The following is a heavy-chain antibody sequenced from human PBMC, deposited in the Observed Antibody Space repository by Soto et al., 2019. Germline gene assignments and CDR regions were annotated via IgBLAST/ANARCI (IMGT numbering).Heavy chain of an antibody. Sequence: EVQLVESGGGLVQPGGSLRLSCATSGFILSDCAMNWVRQAPGKGLEWVSYISSSSSVIDYADSVKGRFTVSRDNARNSLYRQMNSLRAEDTALYYCARDLSWGSNWYYYMDVWGKGTTVTVSS. D-gene: IGHD7-27*01. J-gene: IGHJ6*03. CDR1: GFILSDCA. CDR2: ISSSSSVI. CDR3: ARDLSWGSNWYYYMDV. V-gene: IGHV3-48*01.